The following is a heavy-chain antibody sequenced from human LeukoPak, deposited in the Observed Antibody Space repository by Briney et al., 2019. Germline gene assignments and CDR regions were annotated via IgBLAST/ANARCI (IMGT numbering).Heavy chain of an antibody. Sequence: SETLSLTCTVSGGSISSGGYYWSWIRQHPGKGLEWLGYIYYSGSTYYNPSLKSRVTISVDTSKNQFSLKLSSVTAADTAVYYCAKIAAADPNWFDPWGQGTLVTVSS. J-gene: IGHJ5*02. CDR2: IYYSGST. D-gene: IGHD6-13*01. CDR3: AKIAAADPNWFDP. V-gene: IGHV4-31*03. CDR1: GGSISSGGYY.